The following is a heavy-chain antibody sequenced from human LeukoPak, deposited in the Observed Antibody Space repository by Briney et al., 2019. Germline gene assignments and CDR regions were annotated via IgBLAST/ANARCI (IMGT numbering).Heavy chain of an antibody. CDR1: GFTFSSYA. V-gene: IGHV3-30-3*01. J-gene: IGHJ5*02. CDR3: AKDLDKYSSSWYSWFDP. CDR2: ISYDGSNK. D-gene: IGHD6-13*01. Sequence: GGSLRLSCAASGFTFSSYAMHWVRQAPGKGLEWVAVISYDGSNKYYADSVKGRFTISRDNSKNTLYLQMNSLRAEDTAVYYCAKDLDKYSSSWYSWFDPWGQGTLVTVSS.